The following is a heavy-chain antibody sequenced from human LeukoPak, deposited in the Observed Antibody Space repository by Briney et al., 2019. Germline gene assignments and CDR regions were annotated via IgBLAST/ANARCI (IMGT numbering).Heavy chain of an antibody. Sequence: GASVKVSCKASGYTFTSYGISWVRQAPGQGLEWMGWISAYNGNTNYAQKFQGRVTITRNTSISTAYMELSSLRSEDTAVYYCARGSGGTIFGVVIDYYYYMDVWGKGTTVTVSS. CDR1: GYTFTSYG. CDR2: ISAYNGNT. J-gene: IGHJ6*03. D-gene: IGHD3-3*01. CDR3: ARGSGGTIFGVVIDYYYYMDV. V-gene: IGHV1-18*01.